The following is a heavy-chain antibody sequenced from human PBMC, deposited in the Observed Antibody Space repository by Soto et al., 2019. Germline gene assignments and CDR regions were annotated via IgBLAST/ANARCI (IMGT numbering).Heavy chain of an antibody. CDR1: GYTFTSYG. CDR3: ARADYNWNYVLPYYYYYGMDV. J-gene: IGHJ6*02. Sequence: GASVKVSCKASGYTFTSYGISWVRQAPGQGLEWMGWISAYNGNTNYAQKLQGRVTMTTDTSTSTAYMELRSLRSDDTAVYYCARADYNWNYVLPYYYYYGMDVWGQGTTVTRLL. V-gene: IGHV1-18*01. D-gene: IGHD1-7*01. CDR2: ISAYNGNT.